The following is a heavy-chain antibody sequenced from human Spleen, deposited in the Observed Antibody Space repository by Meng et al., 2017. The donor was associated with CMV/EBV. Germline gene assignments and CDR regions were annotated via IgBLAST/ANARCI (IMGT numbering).Heavy chain of an antibody. D-gene: IGHD3-22*01. CDR2: IIPMLDKT. Sequence: SVKVSCKASGYTFTDYYIHWVRQAPGQGLEWVGRIIPMLDKTNYAQKFRGRVTINADMSTSTAYMELSSLRSDDTAVYYCTRDRDYYDGSGYYYWGQGTLVTVPQ. CDR3: TRDRDYYDGSGYYY. J-gene: IGHJ4*02. V-gene: IGHV1-69*04. CDR1: GYTFTDYY.